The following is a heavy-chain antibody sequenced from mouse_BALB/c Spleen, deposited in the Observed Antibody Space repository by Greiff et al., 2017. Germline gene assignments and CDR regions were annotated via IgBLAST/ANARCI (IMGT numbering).Heavy chain of an antibody. CDR3: ARGPLITTATTYAMDY. CDR1: GFTFSSYG. Sequence: VESGGGLVQPGGSLKLSCAASGFTFSSYGMSWVRQTPDKRLELVATINSNGGSTYYPDSVKGRFTISRDNAKNTLYLQMSSLKSEDTAMYYCARGPLITTATTYAMDYWGQGTSVTVSS. D-gene: IGHD1-2*01. J-gene: IGHJ4*01. CDR2: INSNGGST. V-gene: IGHV5-6-3*01.